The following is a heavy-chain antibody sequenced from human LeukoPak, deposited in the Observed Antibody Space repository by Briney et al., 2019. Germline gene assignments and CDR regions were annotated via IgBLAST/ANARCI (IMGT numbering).Heavy chain of an antibody. CDR2: IGTAGDT. Sequence: GGSLRLSCAASGFTFSSYDMHWVRQATGKGLEWVSAIGTAGDTYYPGSVKGRFTISRENAKNSLYLQMNSLRAGDTAVYYCARVTRGPAGRYFDYWGQGTLVTVSS. V-gene: IGHV3-13*01. CDR1: GFTFSSYD. CDR3: ARVTRGPAGRYFDY. D-gene: IGHD3-10*01. J-gene: IGHJ4*02.